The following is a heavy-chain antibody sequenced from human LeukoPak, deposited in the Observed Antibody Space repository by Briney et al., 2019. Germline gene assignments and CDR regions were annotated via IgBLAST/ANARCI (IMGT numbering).Heavy chain of an antibody. CDR3: AKDLGDWSAVAGDY. J-gene: IGHJ4*02. V-gene: IGHV3-30*18. CDR1: GFSFSSYG. Sequence: GGSLRLSCAASGFSFSSYGMHWGRQAPGKGLEWVAVISYDGSNKYYADSVKGRFTISRDNSKNTLYLQMNSLRAEDTAVYYCAKDLGDWSAVAGDYWGQGTLVTVSS. D-gene: IGHD6-19*01. CDR2: ISYDGSNK.